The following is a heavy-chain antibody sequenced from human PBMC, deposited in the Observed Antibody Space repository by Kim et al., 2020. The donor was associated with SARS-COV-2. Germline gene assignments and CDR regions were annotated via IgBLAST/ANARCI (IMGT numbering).Heavy chain of an antibody. CDR3: SRGYLLSGRFEY. Sequence: SETLSLTCIVSAGSISSHYWSWLRQPPGQAMEWIGYVHNSGDTHYNPSLSSRVSISMDTSKNHFSLKVDSVTPADTAGYFCSRGYLLSGRFEY. CDR2: VHNSGDT. J-gene: IGHJ1*01. V-gene: IGHV4-59*11. D-gene: IGHD3-3*01. CDR1: AGSISSHY.